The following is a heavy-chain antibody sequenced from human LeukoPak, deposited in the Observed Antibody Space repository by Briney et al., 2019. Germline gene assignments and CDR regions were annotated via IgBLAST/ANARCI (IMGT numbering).Heavy chain of an antibody. J-gene: IGHJ4*02. CDR1: GFTFSSYA. Sequence: GGSLRLSCAASGFTFSSYAMHWVRQAPGKGLEWVAVISYDGSNKYYADSVKGRFTISRDNSKNTLYLQMNSLRAEDTAVYYCARDNSNGYSSSSTFFDYWGQGTLVTVSS. V-gene: IGHV3-30-3*01. CDR3: ARDNSNGYSSSSTFFDY. D-gene: IGHD6-6*01. CDR2: ISYDGSNK.